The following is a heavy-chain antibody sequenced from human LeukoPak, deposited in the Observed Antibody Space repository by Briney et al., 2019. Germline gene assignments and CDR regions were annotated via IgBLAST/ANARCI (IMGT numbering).Heavy chain of an antibody. D-gene: IGHD6-13*01. Sequence: ASVKVSFKVSGYTLTELSMHWVRQAPGKGLEWMGGFDTEDDETIYAQKFQGRVTMTEDTSTDTAYMELSSLRSEDTAVYYCATAILKISSWYRLALQNWFDPWGQGTLVTVSS. V-gene: IGHV1-24*01. CDR3: ATAILKISSWYRLALQNWFDP. CDR2: FDTEDDET. J-gene: IGHJ5*02. CDR1: GYTLTELS.